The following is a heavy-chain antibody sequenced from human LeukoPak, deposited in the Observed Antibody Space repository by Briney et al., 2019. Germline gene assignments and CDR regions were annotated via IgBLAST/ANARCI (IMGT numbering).Heavy chain of an antibody. CDR2: ITPCNGNT. V-gene: IGHV1-18*01. D-gene: IGHD1-26*01. CDR1: GYTFSSYG. J-gene: IGHJ3*02. CDR3: ATRGSYSAFDI. Sequence: GASVKVSCEASGYTFSSYGISWVRQASGQGLEWMGWITPCNGNTNYAQNFHGRVTMTTDTSTSTAYMELRSLRSDDTAVYYCATRGSYSAFDIWGQGTMVTVSS.